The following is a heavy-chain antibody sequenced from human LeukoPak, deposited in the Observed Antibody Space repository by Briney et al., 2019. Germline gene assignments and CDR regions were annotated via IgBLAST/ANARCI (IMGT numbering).Heavy chain of an antibody. J-gene: IGHJ4*02. CDR3: ARGYGDSSGYYSPFDY. D-gene: IGHD3-22*01. CDR1: GFTFSSYA. V-gene: IGHV3-30*04. Sequence: PGGSLRLSCAASGFTFSSYAMHWVRQAPGKGLEWVAVISYDGSNKYYADSVKGRFTISRDNSKNTLYLQMNSLRAEDTAVYYCARGYGDSSGYYSPFDYWGQGTLVTVSS. CDR2: ISYDGSNK.